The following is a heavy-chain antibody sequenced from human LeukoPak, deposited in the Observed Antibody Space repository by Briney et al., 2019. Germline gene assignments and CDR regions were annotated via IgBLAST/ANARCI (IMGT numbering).Heavy chain of an antibody. CDR1: GFSFSNYA. D-gene: IGHD6-13*01. CDR3: ARDSAAAAVYYFDY. V-gene: IGHV3-30*04. CDR2: ISTDGRDK. Sequence: PGRSLRLSCAASGFSFSNYAMHWVRQTPGEGLVWVAVISTDGRDKHYADSVKGRFTISRDNSQSTLYLQMNSLRAEDTAVYYCARDSAAAAVYYFDYWGQGTLVTVSS. J-gene: IGHJ4*02.